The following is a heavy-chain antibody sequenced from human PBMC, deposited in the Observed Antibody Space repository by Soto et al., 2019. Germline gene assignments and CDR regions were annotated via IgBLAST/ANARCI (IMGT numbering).Heavy chain of an antibody. CDR3: ARDSEMISPEEAPLRPYYYYGMDV. D-gene: IGHD3-16*01. Sequence: SETLSLTCTVSGGSISSGGYYWSWIRQHPGKGLEWIGYIYYSGSTYYNPSLKSRVTIQVDTSKNQFSLKLGSVTAADTAVYYCARDSEMISPEEAPLRPYYYYGMDVWGQGTTVTVSS. CDR2: IYYSGST. J-gene: IGHJ6*02. V-gene: IGHV4-31*03. CDR1: GGSISSGGYY.